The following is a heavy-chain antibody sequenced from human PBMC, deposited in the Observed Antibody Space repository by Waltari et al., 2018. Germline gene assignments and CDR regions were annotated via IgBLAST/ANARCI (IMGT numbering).Heavy chain of an antibody. CDR2: INHSGST. CDR3: ATKGRTHDYSRDFDY. J-gene: IGHJ4*02. D-gene: IGHD4-4*01. CDR1: GGSFSGYY. Sequence: QVQLQQWGAGLLKPSETLSLTCAVYGGSFSGYYWSWIRQPPGKGLEWIGEINHSGSTNYNPSLKSRVTISVDTPKNQFSLKLSSVTAADTAVYYCATKGRTHDYSRDFDYWGQGTLVTVSS. V-gene: IGHV4-34*01.